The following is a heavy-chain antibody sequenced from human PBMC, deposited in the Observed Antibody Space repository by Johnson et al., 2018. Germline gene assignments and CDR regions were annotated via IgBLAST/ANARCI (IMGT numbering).Heavy chain of an antibody. CDR3: AREGDGGFLVVPMDV. Sequence: VQLLESGGGLVQPGGSLRLSCAASGFTFSSYSMNWVRQAPGKGLEWVSYISSSSSTIYYADSVKGRFTISRDNAKNSLYLQMNSLRAEDTAVYYCAREGDGGFLVVPMDVWGQGTTVTVSS. D-gene: IGHD3-10*01. CDR2: ISSSSSTI. V-gene: IGHV3-48*01. CDR1: GFTFSSYS. J-gene: IGHJ6*02.